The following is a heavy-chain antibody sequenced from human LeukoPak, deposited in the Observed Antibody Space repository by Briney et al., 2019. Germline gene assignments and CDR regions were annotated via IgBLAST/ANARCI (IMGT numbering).Heavy chain of an antibody. J-gene: IGHJ5*02. CDR1: DGSISDSY. Sequence: SETLSLTCTVSDGSISDSYWSWIRQSPGKGLEWIGYIFYTGFTHYNPSLESRVTISVDTSKNQFSLRLNSVTAADTAVYYCARDLWFGHWFDPWGQGTLVTVSS. D-gene: IGHD3-10*01. CDR3: ARDLWFGHWFDP. CDR2: IFYTGFT. V-gene: IGHV4-59*12.